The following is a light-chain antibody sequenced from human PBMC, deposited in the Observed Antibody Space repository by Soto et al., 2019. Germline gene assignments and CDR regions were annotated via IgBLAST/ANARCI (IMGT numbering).Light chain of an antibody. CDR2: AAS. CDR3: QQSFSTPAT. J-gene: IGKJ1*01. V-gene: IGKV1-39*01. CDR1: QNITTY. Sequence: DIQMTQSPSSLSASVGDSVTITCRASQNITTYLNWYQQKPGEAPSLLIYAASNLRSGIPSSFTASGSGTDSTLTISSLQPENVANYYCQQSFSTPATFGQG.